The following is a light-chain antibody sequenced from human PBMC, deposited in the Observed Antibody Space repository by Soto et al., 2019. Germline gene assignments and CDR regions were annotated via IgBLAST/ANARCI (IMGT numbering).Light chain of an antibody. Sequence: EIVLTQSPGTLSLSPGARATLSCRASQSVSTSSLAWYQQKGGQAPRLLIHGASSRATGIPDRFSGSGSGTDFTLTISRLEPEDFSVYYCHQYGTAPLTFGPGTKVDIK. CDR3: HQYGTAPLT. CDR2: GAS. J-gene: IGKJ3*01. CDR1: QSVSTSS. V-gene: IGKV3-20*01.